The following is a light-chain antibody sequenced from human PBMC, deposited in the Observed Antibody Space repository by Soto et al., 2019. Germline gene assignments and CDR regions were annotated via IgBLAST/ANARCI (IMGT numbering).Light chain of an antibody. J-gene: IGKJ1*01. CDR3: QQSYSSPPT. CDR2: GAS. CDR1: QSVSNNY. V-gene: IGKV3-20*01. Sequence: EIVLTQSPGTLSLSPGERATLSCRASQSVSNNYLAWYQQKPGQAPRLLIYGASNRATGIPDRFSGSRSAPDFTLTISSLQPEDFATYYCQQSYSSPPTFGQGTKVDIK.